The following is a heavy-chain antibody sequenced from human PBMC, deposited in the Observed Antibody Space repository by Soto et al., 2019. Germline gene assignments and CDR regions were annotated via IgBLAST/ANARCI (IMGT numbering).Heavy chain of an antibody. CDR2: IYYSGST. CDR1: GGSISSGGYY. J-gene: IGHJ5*02. D-gene: IGHD4-17*01. CDR3: ARRSLYGDYDTVDP. Sequence: PSETLSLTCTVSGGSISSGGYYWSWIRQHPGKGLEWIGYIYYSGSTYYNPSLKSRVTISVDTSKNQFSLKLSSVTAADTAVYYCARRSLYGDYDTVDPWSQGTLVTVSS. V-gene: IGHV4-31*03.